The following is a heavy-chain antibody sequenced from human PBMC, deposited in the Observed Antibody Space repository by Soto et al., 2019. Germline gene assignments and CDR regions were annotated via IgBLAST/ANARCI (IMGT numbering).Heavy chain of an antibody. D-gene: IGHD2-2*02. CDR2: IIPIFGTA. J-gene: IGHJ5*02. CDR1: GGTFSSYA. Sequence: QVQLVQSGAEVKKPGYSVKVSCKASGGTFSSYAISWVRQAPGQGLEWMGGIIPIFGTANYAQKFQGRVTITADKSTSTAYMELSSLRSEDTAVYYCAVYCSSTSCYRDWFDPWGQGTLVTVSS. V-gene: IGHV1-69*06. CDR3: AVYCSSTSCYRDWFDP.